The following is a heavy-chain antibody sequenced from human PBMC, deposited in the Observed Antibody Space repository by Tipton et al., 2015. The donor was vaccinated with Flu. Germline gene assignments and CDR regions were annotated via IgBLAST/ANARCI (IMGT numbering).Heavy chain of an antibody. V-gene: IGHV4-38-2*02. CDR2: IYRTGST. CDR3: AKDLPATGSLGY. J-gene: IGHJ4*02. Sequence: TLSLTCTVSGYFINSGYYWGWIRQSPGEGLQWIASIYRTGSTYYNPSLKSRLTISVDTSKNQFSLKLTSVTAADTAVYFCAKDLPATGSLGYWGQGMLVTVSS. CDR1: GYFINSGYY. D-gene: IGHD2-15*01.